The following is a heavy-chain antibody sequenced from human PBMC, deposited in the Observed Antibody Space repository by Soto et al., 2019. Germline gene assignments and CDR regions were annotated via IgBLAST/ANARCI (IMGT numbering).Heavy chain of an antibody. V-gene: IGHV3-30*18. J-gene: IGHJ6*02. D-gene: IGHD6-19*01. CDR1: GFTFSHYG. CDR2: ISYDGSDK. CDR3: AKDGGWTGGYYYYGINV. Sequence: GGSLRLSCAASGFTFSHYGMHWVRQAPGKGLEWVAVISYDGSDKYHADSVKGRFTISRDNPENTLYLEMNSLRGEDTAVYYCAKDGGWTGGYYYYGINVWGQGTTVTVSS.